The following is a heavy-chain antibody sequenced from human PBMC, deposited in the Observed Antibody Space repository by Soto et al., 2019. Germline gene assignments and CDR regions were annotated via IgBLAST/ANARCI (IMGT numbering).Heavy chain of an antibody. CDR1: GFTFSNYG. CDR2: IWYDGSNK. J-gene: IGHJ4*02. V-gene: IGHV3-33*01. Sequence: QVQLVESGGGVVQPGRSLRLSCAASGFTFSNYGMHWVRQAPGKGLEWVAVIWYDGSNKYYADSVKGRFTISRDNSKNTLYLQMNSLRAEDTAVYYCARDDGEMAPELYYFDYWGQGTLVTVSS. D-gene: IGHD3-10*01. CDR3: ARDDGEMAPELYYFDY.